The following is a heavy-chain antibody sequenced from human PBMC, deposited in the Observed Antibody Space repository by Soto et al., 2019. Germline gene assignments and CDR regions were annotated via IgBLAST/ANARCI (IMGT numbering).Heavy chain of an antibody. CDR3: ARPRSGAVYTPDYYYGMDV. CDR2: IYPGDSET. J-gene: IGHJ6*02. D-gene: IGHD1-26*01. CDR1: GYTFSNFW. V-gene: IGHV5-51*01. Sequence: GESLKISCMASGYTFSNFWIAWVRQMPGKGLEWMGIIYPGDSETRYSPSFQGQVTISVDKSSSTVYLQLSSLRASDTAVYYCARPRSGAVYTPDYYYGMDVWGQGTTVTVSS.